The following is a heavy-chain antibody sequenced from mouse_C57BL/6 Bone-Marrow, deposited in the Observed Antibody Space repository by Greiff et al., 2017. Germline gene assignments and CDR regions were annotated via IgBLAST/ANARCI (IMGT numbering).Heavy chain of an antibody. CDR3: ASLWDGAY. CDR1: GFSLTSYG. V-gene: IGHV2-2*01. CDR2: IWSGGST. J-gene: IGHJ3*01. D-gene: IGHD4-1*01. Sequence: VKLVESGPGLVQPSQSLSITCTVSGFSLTSYGVHWVRQSPGKGLEWLGVIWSGGSTDYNAAFISRLSISKDNSTSQVFFKMNSLEADDTAIYCCASLWDGAYWGKGTLVTVSA.